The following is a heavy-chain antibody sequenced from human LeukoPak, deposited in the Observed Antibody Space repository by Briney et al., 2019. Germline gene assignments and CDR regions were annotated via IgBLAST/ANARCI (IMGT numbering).Heavy chain of an antibody. CDR2: IYSGGST. J-gene: IGHJ4*02. Sequence: AGGSLRLSCAASGFTVSSNFMTWVSQAPGQGLEWVSVIYSGGSTYYADSVKDRFTISRDNSKNMLYLQMNSLRAEDTAVYYCARGGDSLHYWGQGTLVTVSS. D-gene: IGHD3-10*01. CDR1: GFTVSSNF. V-gene: IGHV3-66*01. CDR3: ARGGDSLHY.